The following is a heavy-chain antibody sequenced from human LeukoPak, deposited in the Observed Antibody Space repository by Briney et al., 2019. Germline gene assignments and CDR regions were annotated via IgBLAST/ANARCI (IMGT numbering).Heavy chain of an antibody. CDR1: GGTFSNYA. CDR2: IIVILGIA. J-gene: IGHJ6*02. CDR3: ARDGMLRGVIDYSGMDV. Sequence: ASVKVSCKASGGTFSNYAISWVRQAPGQGLEWMGRIIVILGIADYAQKFQGRVTITADTSTTTVYMELSSLRSEDTAVYYCARDGMLRGVIDYSGMDVWGQGTTVTVSS. D-gene: IGHD3-10*01. V-gene: IGHV1-69*04.